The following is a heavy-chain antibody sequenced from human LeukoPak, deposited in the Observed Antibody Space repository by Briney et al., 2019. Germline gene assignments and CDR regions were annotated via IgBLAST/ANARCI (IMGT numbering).Heavy chain of an antibody. V-gene: IGHV3-21*01. Sequence: ETLSLTCTVSGGSIGNYYWTWIRQAPGKGLEWVSSISSSSSYIYYADSVKGRFTISRDNAKSSLYLQMNSLRAEDTAVYYCARDSSGYSSGWGYHFDYWGQGTLVTVSS. J-gene: IGHJ4*02. CDR1: GGSIGNYY. CDR2: ISSSSSYI. D-gene: IGHD6-19*01. CDR3: ARDSSGYSSGWGYHFDY.